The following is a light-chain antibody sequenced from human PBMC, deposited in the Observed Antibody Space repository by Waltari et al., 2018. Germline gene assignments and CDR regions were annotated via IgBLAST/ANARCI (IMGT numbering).Light chain of an antibody. J-gene: IGKJ4*01. V-gene: IGKV1-27*01. CDR1: HDISNY. Sequence: DIQMTQSPSSLSASVGDRVTLTCRARHDISNYVAWYQLKPGQPTTLLIYAAHTLQSECPSRFRGSGSGTVFTLTISDLQPDDVGTYYCQKYNSAPLTFGGGTKVEMK. CDR2: AAH. CDR3: QKYNSAPLT.